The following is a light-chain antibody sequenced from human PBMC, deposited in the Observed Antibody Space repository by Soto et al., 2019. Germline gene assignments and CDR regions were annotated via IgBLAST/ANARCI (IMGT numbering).Light chain of an antibody. J-gene: IGKJ4*01. CDR2: AAS. Sequence: DIQMTQSPSSLSAFVGDRVTITCRASQDIGNFLAWYQQKRGKVPKLLIYAASTLQSGVPSRFSGSGSGTDSTLTISSLQPEDVATYYCQKCKVAPFTFGGGTKVDIK. V-gene: IGKV1-27*01. CDR1: QDIGNF. CDR3: QKCKVAPFT.